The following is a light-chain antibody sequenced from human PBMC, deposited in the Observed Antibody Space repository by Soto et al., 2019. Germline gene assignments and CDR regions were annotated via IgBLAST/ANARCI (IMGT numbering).Light chain of an antibody. CDR3: QQYSIWRT. CDR2: DTS. V-gene: IGKV3-20*01. J-gene: IGKJ1*01. CDR1: QTVRNNY. Sequence: EFVLTPSPGTLSLSPVARATLSCRASQTVRNNYLAWYQQKPGQAPRLLIYDTSNRATGIPARFSGSGSGTEFTLTISSLQSEDFAVYYCQQYSIWRTFGQGTKVDIK.